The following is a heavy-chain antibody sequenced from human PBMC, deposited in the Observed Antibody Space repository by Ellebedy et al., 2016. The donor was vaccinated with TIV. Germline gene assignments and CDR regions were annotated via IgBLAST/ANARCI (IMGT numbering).Heavy chain of an antibody. CDR2: IFSDADVGET. V-gene: IGHV3-53*01. CDR1: GFTVTTNY. CDR3: AREAAGNGGKLDY. Sequence: GESLKISCAASGFTVTTNYMNWVRQAPGKGLEWVSVIFSDADVGETHYADSVKGRFTISRDSSKNTLYLQMKSLRAEDTAVYYCAREAAGNGGKLDYWGQGALVTVSS. D-gene: IGHD4-23*01. J-gene: IGHJ4*02.